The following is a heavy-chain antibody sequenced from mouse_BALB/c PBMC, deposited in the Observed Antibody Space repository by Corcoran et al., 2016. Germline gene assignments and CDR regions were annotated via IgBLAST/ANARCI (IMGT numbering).Heavy chain of an antibody. J-gene: IGHJ3*01. CDR1: GYTFTNYG. CDR2: INTYTGEP. CDR3: AREYGTY. Sequence: QIQLVQSGPELKNPGETVKISCKASGYTFTNYGMNWVKQAPGKGLKWMGWINTYTGEPTYADDFKGRFAFSLETSASTAYLQINNLKNEDTATYFCAREYGTYWGQGTLVTVSA. D-gene: IGHD2-10*02. V-gene: IGHV9-3-1*01.